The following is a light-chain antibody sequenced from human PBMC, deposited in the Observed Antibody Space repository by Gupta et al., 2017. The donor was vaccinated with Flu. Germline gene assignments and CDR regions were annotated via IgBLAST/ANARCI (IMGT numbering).Light chain of an antibody. CDR2: GNK. V-gene: IGLV1-40*01. CDR3: QSYDNTLKAWV. Sequence: QSVMTQSPSVSGAPGQRVTISCTGSSSNIGAGYDVNWYQQLPGPAPKLLIYGNKSRPSGVPDRFSGSKSGTSASLAITGLQAEDEADYYCQSYDNTLKAWVFGGGTKLTVL. CDR1: SSNIGAGYD. J-gene: IGLJ3*02.